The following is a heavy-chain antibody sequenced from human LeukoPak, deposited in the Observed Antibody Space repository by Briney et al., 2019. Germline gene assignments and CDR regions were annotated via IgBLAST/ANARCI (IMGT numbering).Heavy chain of an antibody. V-gene: IGHV4-4*07. D-gene: IGHD3-10*01. CDR3: ARDGRYGSGSYYYYYYYGMDV. Sequence: SETLSLTCTVSGGSISSYYWSWIRQPAGKGLEWIGRIYTSGSTNYNPSLKSRVTMSVDTSKNQFSLKLSSVTAADTAVYYCARDGRYGSGSYYYYYYYGMDVWGQGTTVTVSS. CDR2: IYTSGST. CDR1: GGSISSYY. J-gene: IGHJ6*02.